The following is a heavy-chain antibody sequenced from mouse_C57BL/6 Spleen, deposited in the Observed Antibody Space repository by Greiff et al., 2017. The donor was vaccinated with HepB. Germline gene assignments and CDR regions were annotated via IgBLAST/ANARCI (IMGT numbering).Heavy chain of an antibody. CDR3: ARLEDI. Sequence: VKLMESGPGLVAPSQSLSITCTVSGFSLTSYGVHWVRQPPGKGLEWLGVIWAGGSTNYNSALMYIMSISKDNYKSQVFLKMNSMQTSATAMYYCARLEDIWGQGTTLTVSS. V-gene: IGHV2-9*02. CDR1: GFSLTSYG. CDR2: IWAGGST. J-gene: IGHJ2*01. D-gene: IGHD1-3*01.